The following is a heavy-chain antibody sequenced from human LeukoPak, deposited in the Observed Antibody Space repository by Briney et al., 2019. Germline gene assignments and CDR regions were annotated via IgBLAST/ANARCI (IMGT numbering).Heavy chain of an antibody. Sequence: GGSLRLSCAACGLTFSSYAMSGVRQAPGKGLEWVSAISGSGGSTYYADSVKGRFTISRDNSKNTLYLQMNSLRAEDTAVYYCAKVSPYHGGSFDPWGQGTLVTVSS. D-gene: IGHD3-16*01. CDR2: ISGSGGST. J-gene: IGHJ5*02. CDR3: AKVSPYHGGSFDP. CDR1: GLTFSSYA. V-gene: IGHV3-23*01.